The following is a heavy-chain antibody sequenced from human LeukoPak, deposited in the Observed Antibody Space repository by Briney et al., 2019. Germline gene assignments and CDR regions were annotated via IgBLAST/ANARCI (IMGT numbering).Heavy chain of an antibody. V-gene: IGHV1-69*13. J-gene: IGHJ4*02. CDR2: IIPIFGTA. CDR3: AMTYYYGSGRYPFDY. CDR1: GGTFSSYA. Sequence: SVKVSCKASGGTFSSYAISWVRQAPGQGLEWMGGIIPIFGTANYAQKFQGRVTITADESTSTAYMELSSLRSEDTAVYYCAMTYYYGSGRYPFDYWGQGTLVTVSS. D-gene: IGHD3-10*01.